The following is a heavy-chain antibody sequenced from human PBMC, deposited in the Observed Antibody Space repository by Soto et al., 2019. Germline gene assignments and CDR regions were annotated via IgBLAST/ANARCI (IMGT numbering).Heavy chain of an antibody. V-gene: IGHV4-4*02. CDR2: FSHIGSV. J-gene: IGHJ4*02. CDR3: VRSFGWYAIDS. D-gene: IGHD6-19*01. Sequence: QVLLQESGPGLVQPSGTLSLSCAVSGVSISSNYYWGWVRQPPGKGREWLGDFSHIGSVSYSPSLMXXVTISMDRSANQCSLKLTSVPAADTAVYYCVRSFGWYAIDSWGLGTLVIVSS. CDR1: GVSISSNYY.